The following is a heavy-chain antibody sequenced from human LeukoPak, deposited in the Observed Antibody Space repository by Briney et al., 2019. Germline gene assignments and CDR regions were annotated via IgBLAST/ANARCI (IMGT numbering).Heavy chain of an antibody. Sequence: SETLSLTCTVSGGSISSGSYYWSWIRQPAGKGLEWIGRIYTSGSTNYNPSLKSRVTISVDTSKNQFSLKLSSVTAADTAVYYCARHTNYDFLYLAWFDPWGQGTLVTVSS. CDR1: GGSISSGSYY. CDR3: ARHTNYDFLYLAWFDP. V-gene: IGHV4-61*02. CDR2: IYTSGST. J-gene: IGHJ5*02. D-gene: IGHD3-3*01.